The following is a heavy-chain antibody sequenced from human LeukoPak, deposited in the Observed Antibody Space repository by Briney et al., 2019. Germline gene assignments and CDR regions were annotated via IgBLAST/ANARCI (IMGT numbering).Heavy chain of an antibody. CDR2: ISSSSSYI. Sequence: GGCLRLSRAASVFTFSSYSMNWVREAPGKGREWGSSISSSSSYIYYADSMKGRFTISRDNAKNSLYLQMNSLRAEDTAVYYCARGNTYYYDSSGKSWGQGTLVTVSS. CDR1: VFTFSSYS. CDR3: ARGNTYYYDSSGKS. D-gene: IGHD3-22*01. J-gene: IGHJ4*02. V-gene: IGHV3-21*01.